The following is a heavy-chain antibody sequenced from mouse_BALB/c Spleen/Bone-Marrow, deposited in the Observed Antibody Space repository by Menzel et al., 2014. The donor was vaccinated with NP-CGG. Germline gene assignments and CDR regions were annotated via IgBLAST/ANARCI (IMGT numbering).Heavy chain of an antibody. CDR3: ASYYYGSSRFAY. CDR1: GFNIKDTY. D-gene: IGHD1-1*01. Sequence: EVQLQQSGAELVKPGASVKLSCTASGFNIKDTYMHWVKQRPEQGLEWIGRIDPANGNTKYDPKFQGNATITADTSSNTAYLQLSSLTSEDTAVYYCASYYYGSSRFAYWGQGTLVTVSA. V-gene: IGHV14-3*02. CDR2: IDPANGNT. J-gene: IGHJ3*01.